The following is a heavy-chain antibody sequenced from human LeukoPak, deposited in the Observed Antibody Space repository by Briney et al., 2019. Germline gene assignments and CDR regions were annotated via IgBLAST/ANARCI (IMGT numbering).Heavy chain of an antibody. D-gene: IGHD3-22*01. Sequence: GGSLRLSCAVSGITLSDYGMSWGRQAPGEGLEWVAGISGSAGGTNYADSFKGRFTISRDNSTTTLYLQMNRLRAEDTAVYFSAKRGVVIRVILVGFHKEAYYFDSWGQGALVTVSS. V-gene: IGHV3-23*01. CDR2: ISGSAGGT. CDR3: AKRGVVIRVILVGFHKEAYYFDS. CDR1: GITLSDYG. J-gene: IGHJ4*02.